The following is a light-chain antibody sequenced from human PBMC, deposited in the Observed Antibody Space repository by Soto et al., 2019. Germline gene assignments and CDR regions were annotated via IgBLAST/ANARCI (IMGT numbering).Light chain of an antibody. Sequence: EIVMTQSPATLSVSPGERATLSCRASQSVSSNLAWYQQKPGQAPRLLIYGASTRATGIPARFSGSGSGTEFTLPISRLQSEDFAVYYCQQYNNGPFTFGPGTKVDIK. CDR3: QQYNNGPFT. V-gene: IGKV3-15*01. CDR1: QSVSSN. J-gene: IGKJ3*01. CDR2: GAS.